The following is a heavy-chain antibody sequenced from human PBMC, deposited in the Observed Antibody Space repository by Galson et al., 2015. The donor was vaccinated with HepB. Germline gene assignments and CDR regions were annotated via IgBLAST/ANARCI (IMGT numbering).Heavy chain of an antibody. CDR3: ARGLGYCSSTSCYTPLKY. Sequence: LSLTCTVSGGSISSGDYYWSWIRQPPGKGLEWIGYIYYSGSTYYNPSLKSRVTISVDTSKNQFPLKLSSVTAADTAVYYCARGLGYCSSTSCYTPLKYWGQGTLVTVSS. V-gene: IGHV4-30-4*01. CDR2: IYYSGST. D-gene: IGHD2-2*02. J-gene: IGHJ4*02. CDR1: GGSISSGDYY.